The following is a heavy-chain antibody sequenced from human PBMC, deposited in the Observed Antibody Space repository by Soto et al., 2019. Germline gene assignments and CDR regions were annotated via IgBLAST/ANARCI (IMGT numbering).Heavy chain of an antibody. CDR3: TSGTGRSDLDY. D-gene: IGHD3-3*01. J-gene: IGHJ4*02. Sequence: PGGSLRLSCAASGFTFSDYYMTWIRQAPGKGLEWLSYISSEGATRDFAAPVKGRFAISRDDSKNTLYLQMSSLKIEDSAVYYCTSGTGRSDLDYWGLGTLVTVSS. CDR2: ISSEGATR. CDR1: GFTFSDYY. V-gene: IGHV3-15*01.